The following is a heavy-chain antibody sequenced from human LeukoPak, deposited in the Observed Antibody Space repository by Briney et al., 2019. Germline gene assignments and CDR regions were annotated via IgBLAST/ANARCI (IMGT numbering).Heavy chain of an antibody. CDR3: AMYYYDSSGYPGAFDI. CDR2: ISSSGSTI. Sequence: GGSLRLSCAASRFTFSSYEMNWVRQAPGKGLEWVSYISSSGSTIYYADSVKGRFTISRDNAKNSLYLQMNSLRAEDTAVYYCAMYYYDSSGYPGAFDIWGQGTMVTVSS. D-gene: IGHD3-22*01. V-gene: IGHV3-48*03. J-gene: IGHJ3*02. CDR1: RFTFSSYE.